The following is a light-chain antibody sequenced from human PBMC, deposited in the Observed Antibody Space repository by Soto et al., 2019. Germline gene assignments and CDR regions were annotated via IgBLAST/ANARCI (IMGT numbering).Light chain of an antibody. CDR1: SSNIGSNY. CDR2: RNN. Sequence: QSVLTQPPSASGTPVQRVTISCSGSSSNIGSNYVYWYQQLPGTAPKLLIYRNNQRPSGVPDRFSGSKSGTSASLAISGLRSEDEADYYCAAWDDSLSGLYVFGTGTKVTVL. V-gene: IGLV1-47*01. CDR3: AAWDDSLSGLYV. J-gene: IGLJ1*01.